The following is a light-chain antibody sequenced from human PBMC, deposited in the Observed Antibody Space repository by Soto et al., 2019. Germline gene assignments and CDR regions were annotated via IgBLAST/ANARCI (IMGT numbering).Light chain of an antibody. V-gene: IGLV1-44*01. CDR1: RSNIGSNT. J-gene: IGLJ1*01. CDR2: RNN. CDR3: AAWDDSMNGYV. Sequence: QSVLTQPPSASGTPGQRVTISCSGSRSNIGSNTVSWYQQLPGTAPKLLIYRNNQRPSGVPDRFSGAKSGTSASLAISGLQSEDEDDYYCAAWDDSMNGYVFGTGTKLTVL.